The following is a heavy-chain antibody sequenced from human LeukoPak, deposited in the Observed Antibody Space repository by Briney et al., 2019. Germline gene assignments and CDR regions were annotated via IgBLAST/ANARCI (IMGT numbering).Heavy chain of an antibody. CDR3: ARDTHGMDV. V-gene: IGHV4-59*01. Sequence: SETLSLTCTVSGSSIGSYYWSWIRQPPGKGLEWIGYIYYSGSTNYNPSLKSRATISVDTSKNQFSLKLSSVTAADTAVYYCARDTHGMDVWGQGTTVTVSS. CDR1: GSSIGSYY. J-gene: IGHJ6*02. CDR2: IYYSGST. D-gene: IGHD2-15*01.